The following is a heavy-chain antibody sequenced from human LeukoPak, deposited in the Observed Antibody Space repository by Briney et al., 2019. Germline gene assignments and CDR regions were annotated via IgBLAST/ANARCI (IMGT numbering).Heavy chain of an antibody. J-gene: IGHJ3*02. CDR2: IYTSGST. Sequence: SQTLSLTCTVSGGSISSGSYYWSWIRQPAGKGLEWIGRIYTSGSTNYNPSLKSRVTISVDTSKNQFSLKLSSVTAADTAVYYCANGDYRSDAFDIWGQGTMVPVSS. D-gene: IGHD4-17*01. CDR1: GGSISSGSYY. CDR3: ANGDYRSDAFDI. V-gene: IGHV4-61*02.